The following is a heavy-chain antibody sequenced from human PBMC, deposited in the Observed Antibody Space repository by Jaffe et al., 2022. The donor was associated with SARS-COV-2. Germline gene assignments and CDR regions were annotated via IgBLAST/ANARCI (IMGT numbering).Heavy chain of an antibody. J-gene: IGHJ4*02. CDR3: VRDRAYITTDY. CDR2: IYHSGVA. Sequence: QVQLQESGPGLVKPSETLSLTCSVSGYSISSGYYWGWIRQPPGKGLEWIGTIYHSGVAYYNPSLKSRVTISVDTSRNQFSLNLNSVTAADTAVYFCVRDRAYITTDYWGQGTLVTVSS. V-gene: IGHV4-38-2*02. CDR1: GYSISSGYY. D-gene: IGHD3-3*01.